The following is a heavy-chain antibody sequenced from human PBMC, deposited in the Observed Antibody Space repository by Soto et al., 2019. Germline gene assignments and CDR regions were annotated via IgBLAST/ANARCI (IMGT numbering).Heavy chain of an antibody. V-gene: IGHV4-59*01. CDR3: ARAHAPTHTFDY. D-gene: IGHD2-2*01. Sequence: SETLSLTCTVSGGSMRNAYWSWIRQPPGKRLEWIGFIFHSGNAKYNPSLKSRVTISIDTSKSQFSLSLDSVTAADTAVYFCARAHAPTHTFDYWGLGTLVTVSS. J-gene: IGHJ5*01. CDR2: IFHSGNA. CDR1: GGSMRNAY.